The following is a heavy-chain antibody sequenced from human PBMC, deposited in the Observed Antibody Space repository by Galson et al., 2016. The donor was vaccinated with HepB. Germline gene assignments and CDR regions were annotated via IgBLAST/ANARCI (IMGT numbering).Heavy chain of an antibody. V-gene: IGHV3-33*01. CDR3: ARFGEQWRHFRGYFDY. CDR1: GFTFSSYG. CDR2: IWNDGSNN. J-gene: IGHJ4*02. D-gene: IGHD3-10*01. Sequence: SLRLSCAASGFTFSSYGMHWVRQAPGKGLEWVAVIWNDGSNNYYADSVKGRFTISRDNSKNTLFLQMNSLRAEDTAVYYCARFGEQWRHFRGYFDYWGQGTLVTVSS.